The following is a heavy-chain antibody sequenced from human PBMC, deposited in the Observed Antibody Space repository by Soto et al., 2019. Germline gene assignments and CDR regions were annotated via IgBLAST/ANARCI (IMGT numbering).Heavy chain of an antibody. V-gene: IGHV1-3*01. CDR3: ARVRGGGSEYFFHY. Sequence: GASVKVSCKASGYTFTSYAMHWVRQAPGQRLEWMGWINAGNGSTKYSQKFQGRVTITRDTSASTAYMELSSLRSEDTAVYYCARVRGGGSEYFFHYWGQGTLGTVSS. J-gene: IGHJ4*02. D-gene: IGHD2-15*01. CDR1: GYTFTSYA. CDR2: INAGNGST.